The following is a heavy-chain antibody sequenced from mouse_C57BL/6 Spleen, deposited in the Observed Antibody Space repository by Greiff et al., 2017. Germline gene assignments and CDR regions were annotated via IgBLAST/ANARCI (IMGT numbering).Heavy chain of an antibody. J-gene: IGHJ2*01. V-gene: IGHV7-3*01. CDR2: IRNKANGYTT. CDR1: GFTFTDYY. Sequence: EVKLMESGGGLVQPGGSLSLSCAASGFTFTDYYMSWVRQPPGKALEWLGFIRNKANGYTTEYSASVKGRFTISRDNSQSILYLQMNALRAEDSATYHCARFPLYYGNYLYYFDYWGQGTTLTVSS. D-gene: IGHD2-1*01. CDR3: ARFPLYYGNYLYYFDY.